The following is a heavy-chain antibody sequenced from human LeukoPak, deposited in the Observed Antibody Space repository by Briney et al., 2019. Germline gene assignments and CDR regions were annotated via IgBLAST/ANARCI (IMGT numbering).Heavy chain of an antibody. D-gene: IGHD2-2*01. Sequence: PGGSLRLSCAASGFTFSSYAMSWVRQAPGKGLEWVSAISGSGGSTYYADSVKGRFTISRDNSKNTLYLQMNSQRAEDTAVYYCAKGYCSSTSCYLGWFDPWGQGTLVTVSS. CDR3: AKGYCSSTSCYLGWFDP. V-gene: IGHV3-23*01. CDR2: ISGSGGST. J-gene: IGHJ5*02. CDR1: GFTFSSYA.